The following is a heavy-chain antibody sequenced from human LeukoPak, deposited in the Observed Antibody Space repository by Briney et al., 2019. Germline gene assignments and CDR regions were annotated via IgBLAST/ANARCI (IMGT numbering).Heavy chain of an antibody. CDR3: AKDPYSSSSYFDF. D-gene: IGHD6-6*01. J-gene: IGHJ4*02. CDR1: GFTFSSYA. CDR2: ISGSCGRT. Sequence: GGSLRLSCAASGFTFSSYAMSWVRQAPGKGLEWVSGISGSCGRTDYADSVKGRFTISRDNSKNTLYLQMNSLRVEDTAIYYCAKDPYSSSSYFDFWGQGTLVTVSS. V-gene: IGHV3-23*01.